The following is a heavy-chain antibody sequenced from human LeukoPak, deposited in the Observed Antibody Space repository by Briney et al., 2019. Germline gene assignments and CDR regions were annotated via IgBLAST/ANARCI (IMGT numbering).Heavy chain of an antibody. J-gene: IGHJ5*02. Sequence: SQTLSLTCTVSGGAISSGGYYWSWIRHHPGKGLEWIGYIYYSGSTYYNPSLKRRVTISVDTSKNQFSLKLSSVTAAGTAVYYCARGQEYYYHSSGYYYSGFWFDPWGQGTLVTVP. CDR2: IYYSGST. CDR3: ARGQEYYYHSSGYYYSGFWFDP. V-gene: IGHV4-31*03. CDR1: GGAISSGGYY. D-gene: IGHD3-22*01.